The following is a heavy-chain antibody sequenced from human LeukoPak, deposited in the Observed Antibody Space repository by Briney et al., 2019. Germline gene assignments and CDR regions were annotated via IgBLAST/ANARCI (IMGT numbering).Heavy chain of an antibody. CDR1: GFTLSSYS. V-gene: IGHV3-48*01. D-gene: IGHD2-8*01. Sequence: GGSLRLSCAASGFTLSSYSMNWARQAPGKGLEWVSYISSSRSTIYYADSVKGRFTISRDNAKNSLYLQMNSLRAEDTAVYYCAKDRCSNGIGCYYYYMDVWGKGTTVTISS. J-gene: IGHJ6*03. CDR3: AKDRCSNGIGCYYYYMDV. CDR2: ISSSRSTI.